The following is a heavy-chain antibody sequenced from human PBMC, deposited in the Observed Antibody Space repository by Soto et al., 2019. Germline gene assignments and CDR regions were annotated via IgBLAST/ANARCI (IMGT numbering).Heavy chain of an antibody. J-gene: IGHJ6*02. CDR3: ARVRREYYYYYYGMDV. CDR2: ISSSSSTR. CDR1: EFAFNYYS. Sequence: PGGSLRLSCAASEFAFNYYSMNWVRQAPGKGLEWVSYISSSSSTRNYADSVKGQFTISRDNAKNSLYLQMNSLRDEDTAVYYCARVRREYYYYYYGMDVWGQGTTVTVSS. V-gene: IGHV3-48*02.